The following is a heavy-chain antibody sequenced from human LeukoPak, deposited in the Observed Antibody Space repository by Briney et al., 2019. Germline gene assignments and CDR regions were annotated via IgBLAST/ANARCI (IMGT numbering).Heavy chain of an antibody. CDR1: GFTFDDYA. Sequence: PGGSLRLSCAASGFTFDDYAMHWVQQAPGKGLEWVSSISWDSGSIGYADSVKRRFTIPRYNAKNSLYLQMNSLRAEDMALYYGASAWQVGGSPKGRFAPWGQGILVTVSS. V-gene: IGHV3-9*03. CDR3: ASAWQVGGSPKGRFAP. J-gene: IGHJ5*02. CDR2: ISWDSGSI. D-gene: IGHD3-16*01.